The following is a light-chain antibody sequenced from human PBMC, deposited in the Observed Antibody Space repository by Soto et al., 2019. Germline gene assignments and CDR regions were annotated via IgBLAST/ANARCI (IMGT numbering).Light chain of an antibody. CDR1: QSISSY. J-gene: IGKJ2*01. Sequence: DIQMTQSPSSLSASVGDRVTITCRASQSISSYLNWYQQKPGKAPKLLIYAASSLQSGVPSRFSGCGSGTDFTLTISSLQPVDFATYYCQQSYSTLMYTFGQGTKLEIK. CDR3: QQSYSTLMYT. V-gene: IGKV1-39*01. CDR2: AAS.